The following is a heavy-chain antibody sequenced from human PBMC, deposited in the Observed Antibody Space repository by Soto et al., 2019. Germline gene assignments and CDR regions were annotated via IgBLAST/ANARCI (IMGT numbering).Heavy chain of an antibody. J-gene: IGHJ3*02. CDR3: ARGNGWRHGIYDI. Sequence: SVKFPSRASGGTFSSYAISWVRKAPGQGLEWMGGIIPIFGTATYAQKLQGRVTMNTDTSTSTAYMELRRLKFDATAVYYWARGNGWRHGIYDIWGQGTMVTVS. D-gene: IGHD3-3*01. V-gene: IGHV1-69*05. CDR1: GGTFSSYA. CDR2: IIPIFGTA.